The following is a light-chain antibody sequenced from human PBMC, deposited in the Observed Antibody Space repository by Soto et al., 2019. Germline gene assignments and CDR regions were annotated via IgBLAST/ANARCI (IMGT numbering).Light chain of an antibody. CDR3: QHYSGYPWT. Sequence: IRMNQSPATLSATVGDRVTITCRASQSISSWLAWYQQKPGKAPKLLIYKASNLETGVPSRFSGSGSGTEFTLTISSLQPDDFATYYCQHYSGYPWTFGQGTNVDIK. CDR1: QSISSW. CDR2: KAS. V-gene: IGKV1-5*03. J-gene: IGKJ1*01.